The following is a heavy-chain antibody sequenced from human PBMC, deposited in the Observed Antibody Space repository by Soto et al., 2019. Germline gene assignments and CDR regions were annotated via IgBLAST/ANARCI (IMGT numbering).Heavy chain of an antibody. J-gene: IGHJ3*01. D-gene: IGHD1-26*01. CDR1: VGSISSYY. CDR2: IYYSVSS. CDR3: ARPYSETYWAAFDV. Sequence: LSEPLSLTCTDSVGSISSYYWSWIRQPPGKGLEWIGYIYYSVSSNYNRSPKRRVTISRDKSKNQFSLKLRSVTAADTAVYYCARPYSETYWAAFDVWGQGTMVTVSS. V-gene: IGHV4-59*01.